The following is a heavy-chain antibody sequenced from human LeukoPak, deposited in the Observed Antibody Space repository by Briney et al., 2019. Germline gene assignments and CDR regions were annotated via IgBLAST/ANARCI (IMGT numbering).Heavy chain of an antibody. CDR3: ARSPAYYYDSSGATDAFDI. CDR2: MNPNSGGT. CDR1: GYTFTSYD. V-gene: IGHV1-2*02. J-gene: IGHJ3*02. D-gene: IGHD3-22*01. Sequence: ASVKVSCKASGYTFTSYDINWVRQATGQGLEWMGWMNPNSGGTNYAQKFQGRVTMTRDTSISTAYMELSRLRSDDTAVYYCARSPAYYYDSSGATDAFDIWGQGTMVTVSS.